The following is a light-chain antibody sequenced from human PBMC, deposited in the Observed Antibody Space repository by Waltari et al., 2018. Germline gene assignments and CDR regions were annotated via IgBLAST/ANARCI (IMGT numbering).Light chain of an antibody. CDR1: QSIGRY. V-gene: IGKV3-20*01. Sequence: QSPGTLSLSPGERATLSCRASQSIGRYLVWYQQKPGQAPRLLIYGASSRAAGIPDRFSGSGSGTDFSLTISRLEPEDFAVYYCQNHERLPAVFGQGTKVEIK. J-gene: IGKJ1*01. CDR3: QNHERLPAV. CDR2: GAS.